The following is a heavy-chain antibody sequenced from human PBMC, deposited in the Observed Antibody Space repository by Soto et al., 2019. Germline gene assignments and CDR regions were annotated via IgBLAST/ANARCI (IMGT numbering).Heavy chain of an antibody. J-gene: IGHJ3*02. CDR1: GASISSYY. V-gene: IGHV4-59*08. CDR3: ARNLSGVDAFHI. D-gene: IGHD7-27*01. CDR2: IYYDGST. Sequence: ASDTLSLTCPVSGASISSYYWSWIRQPPGKGLEWIGYIYYDGSTNYNPSLKSRVTISVDTSKNQFSLRLNSVTAADTAVYYCARNLSGVDAFHIWGPGTMVT.